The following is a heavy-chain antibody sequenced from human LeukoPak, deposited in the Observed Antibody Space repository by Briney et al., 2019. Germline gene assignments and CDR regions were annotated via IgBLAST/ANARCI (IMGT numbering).Heavy chain of an antibody. V-gene: IGHV3-73*01. Sequence: GGSLRLSCAASGFNFSGSAVHWVRQASGKGLEWVGHIRGKGNNYATAYTASVKGRFTISRDDSKSTAHLQMNSLKTEDTAVYYCSRPGSYSTDDAFDIWGQGTMVTVSS. CDR2: IRGKGNNYAT. J-gene: IGHJ3*02. CDR1: GFNFSGSA. D-gene: IGHD1-26*01. CDR3: SRPGSYSTDDAFDI.